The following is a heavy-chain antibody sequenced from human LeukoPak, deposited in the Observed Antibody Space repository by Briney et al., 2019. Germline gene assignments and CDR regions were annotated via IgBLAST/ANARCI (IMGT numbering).Heavy chain of an antibody. J-gene: IGHJ3*02. CDR2: IYYSGST. CDR1: GGSISSYY. V-gene: IGHV4-59*01. CDR3: ARRNMVATSDAFVI. D-gene: IGHD5-12*01. Sequence: SETLSLTCTVSGGSISSYYWSWIRQPPGKGLEWIGYIYYSGSTNYNPSLKSRVTISVDTSKNQFSLKLSSVTAADTAVYYCARRNMVATSDAFVIWGQGTMVTVSS.